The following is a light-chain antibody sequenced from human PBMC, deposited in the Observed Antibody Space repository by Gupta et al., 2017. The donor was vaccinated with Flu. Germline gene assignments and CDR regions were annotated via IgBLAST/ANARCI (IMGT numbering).Light chain of an antibody. J-gene: IGLJ3*02. CDR2: STN. Sequence: VTITCGLSSGSVSTNYYSSWYQQTPGQAHRTLIYSTNTRSAGVPDRFSGSILGKKAALTITGAQADEEADYYCELDMGSGISVFGGGTKLTVL. CDR1: SGSVSTNYY. V-gene: IGLV8-61*01. CDR3: ELDMGSGISV.